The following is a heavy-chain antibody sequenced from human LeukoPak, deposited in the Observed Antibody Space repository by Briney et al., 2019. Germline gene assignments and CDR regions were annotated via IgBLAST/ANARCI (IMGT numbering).Heavy chain of an antibody. CDR2: IIPIFGTA. CDR1: GGTFSSYA. V-gene: IGHV1-69*13. CDR3: ARGRCSSTSSPGENGFDP. J-gene: IGHJ5*02. D-gene: IGHD2-2*01. Sequence: EASVKVSCKASGGTFSSYAISWVRQAPGQGLQWMGGIIPIFGTANYAQKFQGRVTITADESTSTAYLELGSLRSEGTAVYYCARGRCSSTSSPGENGFDPWGRETLVTVSS.